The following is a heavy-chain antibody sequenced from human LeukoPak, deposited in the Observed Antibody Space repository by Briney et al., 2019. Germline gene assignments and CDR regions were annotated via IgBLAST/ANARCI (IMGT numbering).Heavy chain of an antibody. CDR2: IRGSGGGS. V-gene: IGHV3-23*01. Sequence: GGSLRLSCAASGFTFSSYAMNWVRQAPGKGLEWVSVIRGSGGGSYYGDSVKGRFTISRDNSKNTLYLQMNSLRAEDTAVYFCAKGTMLRGLIILNFYYYMDVWGKGTTVTVSS. CDR1: GFTFSSYA. D-gene: IGHD3-10*01. CDR3: AKGTMLRGLIILNFYYYMDV. J-gene: IGHJ6*03.